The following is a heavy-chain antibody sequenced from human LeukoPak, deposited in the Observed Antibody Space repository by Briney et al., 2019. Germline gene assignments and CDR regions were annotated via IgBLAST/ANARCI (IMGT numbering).Heavy chain of an antibody. V-gene: IGHV4-61*02. CDR2: IYTSGST. D-gene: IGHD3-22*01. CDR1: GNSISSGDNY. J-gene: IGHJ4*02. Sequence: SETLSLTCTVSGNSISSGDNYWSWIRQPAGKGLEWIGRIYTSGSTDYNPSLKSRVTISGDTSKNQFSLRLSSVTAADTAVYYCARASYSYDINGWVPFDYWGQGTLVTVSS. CDR3: ARASYSYDINGWVPFDY.